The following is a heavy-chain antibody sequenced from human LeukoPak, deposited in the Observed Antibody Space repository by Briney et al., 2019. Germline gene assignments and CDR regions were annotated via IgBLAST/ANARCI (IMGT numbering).Heavy chain of an antibody. CDR1: GFMFSNYG. CDR2: TSDDGSRQ. CDR3: VKDRTGTYTLDY. V-gene: IGHV3-30*19. D-gene: IGHD3-10*01. Sequence: PGGSLRLSCAASGFMFSNYGIHWGRQAPGKGLEWVAFTSDDGSRQHYADSVKGRFTISRDNSKNTLNLQMNSLRAEDTAVYYCVKDRTGTYTLDYWGQGSLVTVAS. J-gene: IGHJ4*02.